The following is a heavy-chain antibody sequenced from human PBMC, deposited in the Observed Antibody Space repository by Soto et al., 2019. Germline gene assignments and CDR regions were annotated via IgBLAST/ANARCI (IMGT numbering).Heavy chain of an antibody. CDR2: IIPILGIA. V-gene: IGHV1-69*04. CDR3: AREYVLRYFDWSQTYYFDY. D-gene: IGHD3-9*01. J-gene: IGHJ4*02. CDR1: GGTFSSYT. Sequence: GASVKVSCKASGGTFSSYTISWVRQANGQGLEWMGRIIPILGIANYAQKFQGRVTITADKSTSTAYMELSSLGSEDTAVYYCAREYVLRYFDWSQTYYFDYWGQGTLVTVSS.